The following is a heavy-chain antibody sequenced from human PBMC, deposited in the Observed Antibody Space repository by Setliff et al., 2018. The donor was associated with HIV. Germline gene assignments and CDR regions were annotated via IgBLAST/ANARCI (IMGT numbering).Heavy chain of an antibody. Sequence: ASVKVSCKASGYTFTAYYMHWVRQAPGQGLEWMGIINPSDNRTYYAQKFQGRVTMTRDTSTSSVYMELRSLRSDDTAVYFCARDQGAFFECFDYWGQGSLVTVSS. CDR2: INPSDNRT. J-gene: IGHJ4*02. D-gene: IGHD3-16*01. V-gene: IGHV1-46*01. CDR1: GYTFTAYY. CDR3: ARDQGAFFECFDY.